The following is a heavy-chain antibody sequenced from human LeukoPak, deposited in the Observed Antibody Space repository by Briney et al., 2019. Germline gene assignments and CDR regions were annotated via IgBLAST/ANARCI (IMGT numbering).Heavy chain of an antibody. CDR1: GGTFSSYT. D-gene: IGHD1-26*01. Sequence: SVKVSCKASGGTFSSYTISWVRQAPGQGLEWMGRIIPILGIANYAQKFQGRVTITTDESTSTAYMELSSLRSEDTAVYYCASGARALDYWGQGTLVTVSS. CDR2: IIPILGIA. CDR3: ASGARALDY. J-gene: IGHJ4*02. V-gene: IGHV1-69*02.